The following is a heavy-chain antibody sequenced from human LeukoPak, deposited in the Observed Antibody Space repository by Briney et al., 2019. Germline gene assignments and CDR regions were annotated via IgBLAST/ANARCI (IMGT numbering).Heavy chain of an antibody. Sequence: ASVKVSCKASGYTFNSYGINWVRQAPGQGLEWMGWISVYNGNTNYAQKLQGRVTMTTDTSTSTAYMELRSLRSDDTAVYYCARVGGSGTTRGVLDYWGQGTLVTVSS. CDR2: ISVYNGNT. CDR3: ARVGGSGTTRGVLDY. J-gene: IGHJ4*02. D-gene: IGHD1-26*01. CDR1: GYTFNSYG. V-gene: IGHV1-18*01.